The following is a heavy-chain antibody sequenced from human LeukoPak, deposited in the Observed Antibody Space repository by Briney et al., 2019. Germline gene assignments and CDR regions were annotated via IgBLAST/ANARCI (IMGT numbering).Heavy chain of an antibody. J-gene: IGHJ5*02. CDR3: ARVTSEYTTA. CDR2: IIPIFGTA. V-gene: IGHV1-69*05. D-gene: IGHD1-1*01. CDR1: GGTFSSYA. Sequence: ASVKVSCKASGGTFSSYAISWVRQAPGQGLEWMGGIIPIFGTANYAQKFQGRVTITTDESTSTAYMELSSLRSEDTAVYYCARVTSEYTTAWGQGTLVTVSS.